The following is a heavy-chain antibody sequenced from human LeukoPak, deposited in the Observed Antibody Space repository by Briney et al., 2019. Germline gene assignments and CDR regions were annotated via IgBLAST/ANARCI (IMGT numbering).Heavy chain of an antibody. D-gene: IGHD2-2*01. V-gene: IGHV4-59*01. CDR3: ARLKCISTTCPSRYVMDV. CDR2: IYYSGST. J-gene: IGHJ6*02. Sequence: PSETLSLTCSVSGGSISSYYWSWIRQPPGKGLEYIGYIYYSGSTNYNPSLKSRVTISVDTSKDQFSLNLTSVTAADAAVYYCARLKCISTTCPSRYVMDVWGQGTTVTVSS. CDR1: GGSISSYY.